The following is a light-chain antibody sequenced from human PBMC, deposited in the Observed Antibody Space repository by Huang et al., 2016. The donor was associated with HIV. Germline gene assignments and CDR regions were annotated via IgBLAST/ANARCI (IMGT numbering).Light chain of an antibody. V-gene: IGKV3-11*01. J-gene: IGKJ5*01. CDR1: QSVNSY. CDR2: DAS. Sequence: ETVLTQSPATLSLSPGERATLSCRASQSVNSYLAWYQQKPGPTPRLLIYDASNRATGIPARFSGSGSGTDFTLTISSLEPEDFAVYDCQQRKYWPPITFGQGTRLEMK. CDR3: QQRKYWPPIT.